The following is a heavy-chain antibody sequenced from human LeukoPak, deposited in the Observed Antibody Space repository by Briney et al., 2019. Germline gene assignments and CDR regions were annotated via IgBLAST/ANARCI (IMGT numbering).Heavy chain of an antibody. CDR3: ARLDYDYIWETYTYFDY. CDR1: GGSIRSYY. J-gene: IGHJ4*02. Sequence: SETLSLTCTVSGGSIRSYYWNWIRQPPGKGLEWMGYVYYSGSTNYNPSLKSRVTISVETSKNQFSLKLSSVTAADTAVYYCARLDYDYIWETYTYFDYWGQGALVTVSS. D-gene: IGHD3-16*01. CDR2: VYYSGST. V-gene: IGHV4-59*01.